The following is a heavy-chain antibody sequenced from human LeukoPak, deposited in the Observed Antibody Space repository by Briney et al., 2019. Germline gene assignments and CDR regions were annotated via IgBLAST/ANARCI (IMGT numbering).Heavy chain of an antibody. CDR1: GFTFTTHA. V-gene: IGHV3-23*01. D-gene: IGHD2-15*01. J-gene: IGHJ4*02. Sequence: GGSLRLSCAASGFTFTTHAMAWVRQAPDKGLEWISAISAGATSTYYIDSVKDRFTISRDNSKNTLSLQMNSLRGEDTAVYYCARVAYCSSGTCYLPDYWGQGTLVTVSS. CDR2: ISAGATST. CDR3: ARVAYCSSGTCYLPDY.